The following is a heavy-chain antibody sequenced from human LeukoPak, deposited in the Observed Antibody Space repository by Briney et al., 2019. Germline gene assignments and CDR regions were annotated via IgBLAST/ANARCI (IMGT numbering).Heavy chain of an antibody. CDR3: ARDKEVGATTTFDY. V-gene: IGHV1-69*13. CDR1: GGTLSSYA. Sequence: GASVKVSCKASGGTLSSYAISWVRQAPGQGLEWMGGIIPIFGTANYAQKFQGRVTITADESTSTAYMELSSLRSEDTAVYYCARDKEVGATTTFDYWGQGTLVTVSS. D-gene: IGHD1-26*01. CDR2: IIPIFGTA. J-gene: IGHJ4*02.